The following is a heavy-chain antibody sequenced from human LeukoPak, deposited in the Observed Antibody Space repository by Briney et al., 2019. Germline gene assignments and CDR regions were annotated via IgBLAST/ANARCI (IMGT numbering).Heavy chain of an antibody. CDR1: GFTFSRYS. J-gene: IGHJ4*02. V-gene: IGHV3-21*04. D-gene: IGHD1-26*01. Sequence: GGSLRLSRAVSGFTFSRYSMRWVRQAPGKGLEWVSSISSYSSFIYYGDSVKGRFTISRDNAKNLLYLQMNSLRAEDTAVYYCARDWDYFDYWGQGTLVTVSS. CDR2: ISSYSSFI. CDR3: ARDWDYFDY.